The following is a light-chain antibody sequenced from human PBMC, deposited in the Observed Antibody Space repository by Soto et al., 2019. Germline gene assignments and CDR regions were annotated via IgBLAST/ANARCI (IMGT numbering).Light chain of an antibody. CDR1: QSVRSNY. CDR3: QQYSSSPLT. V-gene: IGKV3-20*01. J-gene: IGKJ1*01. CDR2: GSS. Sequence: EIVLTQSPGTLSLSPGERATLSCRASQSVRSNYLAWYQQKPGQAPRLLMFGSSSMATGIPNRFSGSESGTDFTLTISRLEPEDFSEYYCQQYSSSPLTFGQGTKVEIK.